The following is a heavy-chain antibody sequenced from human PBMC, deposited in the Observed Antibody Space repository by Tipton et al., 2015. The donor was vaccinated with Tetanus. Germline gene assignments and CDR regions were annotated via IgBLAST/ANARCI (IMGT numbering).Heavy chain of an antibody. CDR1: GGSISSYY. CDR2: IYYSGST. Sequence: TLSLTCTVSGGSISSYYWSWIRQPPGKGLEWIGYIYYSGSTNYNPSLKSRVTISVDTSKNQFSLKLNSVTAADTAFYYCVRFSRHGGNWGDYWGQGTLVTVSS. D-gene: IGHD4-23*01. V-gene: IGHV4-59*08. J-gene: IGHJ4*02. CDR3: VRFSRHGGNWGDY.